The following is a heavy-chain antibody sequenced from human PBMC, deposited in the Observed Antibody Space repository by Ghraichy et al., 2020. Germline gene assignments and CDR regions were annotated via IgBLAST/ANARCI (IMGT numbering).Heavy chain of an antibody. CDR1: GLTLSGYV. V-gene: IGHV3-23*01. CDR2: ISANGGNT. Sequence: LSLTCAASGLTLSGYVMNWVRQAPGKGLEWVSSISANGGNTYYADSVKGRFTVSRDNSKNTLYLQMNSVRAEDTAVYYCAKAWGNCSGGTCPSYNWFDPWGQGTLVTVSS. J-gene: IGHJ5*02. D-gene: IGHD2-15*01. CDR3: AKAWGNCSGGTCPSYNWFDP.